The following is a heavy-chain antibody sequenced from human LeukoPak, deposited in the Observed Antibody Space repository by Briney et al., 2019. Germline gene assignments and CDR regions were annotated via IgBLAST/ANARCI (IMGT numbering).Heavy chain of an antibody. CDR2: INHSGGT. V-gene: IGHV4-34*01. Sequence: PSETLSLTCAVYGRSGSFNDYYWNWIRQSPGKGLEWIGEINHSGGTHYHPSLKSRVTISVDTSKNQVSLRLRSVTAADTAVYYCASLMTTVTYDVFDIWGQGTIVTVSS. CDR1: GRSGSFNDYY. J-gene: IGHJ3*02. CDR3: ASLMTTVTYDVFDI. D-gene: IGHD4-17*01.